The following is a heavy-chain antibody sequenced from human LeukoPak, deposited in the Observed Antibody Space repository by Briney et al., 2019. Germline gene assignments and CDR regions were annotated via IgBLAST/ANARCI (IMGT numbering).Heavy chain of an antibody. V-gene: IGHV3-66*04. J-gene: IGHJ3*02. CDR2: IYSGGST. CDR3: ARQLWFPTDAFDI. Sequence: GGSLRLSCAASGFTVSSNYMSWVRQAPGKGLEWVSVIYSGGSTYYADSVKGRFTISRDNSKNTLYLQMNSLRAEDTAVYYCARQLWFPTDAFDIWGQGTMVTVSS. CDR1: GFTVSSNY. D-gene: IGHD5-18*01.